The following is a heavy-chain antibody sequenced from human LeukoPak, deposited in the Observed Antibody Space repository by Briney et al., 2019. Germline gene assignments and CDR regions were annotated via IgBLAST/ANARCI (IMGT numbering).Heavy chain of an antibody. CDR2: ISGSGGST. D-gene: IGHD5-24*01. CDR1: GFTFSSYA. Sequence: GGSLRLSCAASGFTFSSYAMSWVRQAPGKGLEWVSAISGSGGSTYYADSVKGRFTISRDNAKNSLYLQMNSLRAEDTAVYYCARGRGGYIRGIPGFDYWGQGTLVTVSP. J-gene: IGHJ4*02. CDR3: ARGRGGYIRGIPGFDY. V-gene: IGHV3-23*01.